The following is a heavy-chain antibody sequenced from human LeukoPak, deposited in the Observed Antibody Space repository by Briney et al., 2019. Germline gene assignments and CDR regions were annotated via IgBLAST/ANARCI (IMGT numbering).Heavy chain of an antibody. Sequence: GGSLRLSCSASGFTFSSYAMHWVRQAPGKGLEYVSAISSNGSSTSYADSVKGRFTISRDNAKNTLYLQMNSLRAEDTSVYYCARDRNTGSSYENLFEYWGQGSLVTVSS. V-gene: IGHV3-64*04. J-gene: IGHJ4*02. CDR3: ARDRNTGSSYENLFEY. D-gene: IGHD1-26*01. CDR2: ISSNGSST. CDR1: GFTFSSYA.